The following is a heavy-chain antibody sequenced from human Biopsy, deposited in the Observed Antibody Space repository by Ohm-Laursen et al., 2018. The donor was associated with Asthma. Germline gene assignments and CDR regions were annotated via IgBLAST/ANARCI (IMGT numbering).Heavy chain of an antibody. CDR1: GFTFSNFA. CDR2: ITGSGGGT. Sequence: GSLRLSCAASGFTFSNFAMTWVRQAPGKGLEWVSSITGSGGGTYYADSVKGRFTVSRDNSKNTLYLQISSLRAEDTAVYYCAKHQPVRYLDYWGQGTLVTVSS. CDR3: AKHQPVRYLDY. V-gene: IGHV3-23*01. J-gene: IGHJ4*02.